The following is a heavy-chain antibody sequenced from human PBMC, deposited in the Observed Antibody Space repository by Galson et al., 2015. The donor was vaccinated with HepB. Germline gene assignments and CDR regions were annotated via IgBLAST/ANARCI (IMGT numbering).Heavy chain of an antibody. V-gene: IGHV7-4-1*02. CDR3: ARSPLPLLDCLPYYAYHYMDV. J-gene: IGHJ6*03. CDR2: MNTNTGKP. Sequence: SVKVSCKASGYTFADYVVHWVRQAPGKGLEWVGGMNTNTGKPTYAPSFAGRFVFTLDSTVTSAYLQISSLETEDTAVYYCARSPLPLLDCLPYYAYHYMDVWGEGTTVTVSS. D-gene: IGHD3/OR15-3a*01. CDR1: GYTFADYV.